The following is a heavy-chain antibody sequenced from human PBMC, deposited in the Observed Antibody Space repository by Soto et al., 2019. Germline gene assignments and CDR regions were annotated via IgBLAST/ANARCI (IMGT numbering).Heavy chain of an antibody. V-gene: IGHV3-23*01. CDR2: ISGSGGST. CDR3: AKKGQGTYHFDY. CDR1: GFTFSSYA. D-gene: IGHD2-2*01. Sequence: EVQLLESGGGLVQPGGSLILSCAASGFTFSSYAMSWVRPAPGKGLEWVSGISGSGGSTYYADSVKGRFTISRDSSKNTLYLQMNSLGAEDTAVYYCAKKGQGTYHFDYWGQGTLVTVSS. J-gene: IGHJ4*02.